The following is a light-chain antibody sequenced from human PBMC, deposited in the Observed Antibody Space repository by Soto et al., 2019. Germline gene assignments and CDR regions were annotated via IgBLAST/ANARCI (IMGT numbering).Light chain of an antibody. Sequence: QMTQSPSSLFASVGDRVTITCRASQSISSHLNWYQQKVRQTPRLLIYAASTLQSEVPPRVSGSGSGTEFTLTISGLQREDFAAYYCQRGDSGPRTFGGGTK. CDR3: QRGDSGPRT. V-gene: IGKV1-39*01. CDR2: AAS. J-gene: IGKJ4*01. CDR1: QSISSH.